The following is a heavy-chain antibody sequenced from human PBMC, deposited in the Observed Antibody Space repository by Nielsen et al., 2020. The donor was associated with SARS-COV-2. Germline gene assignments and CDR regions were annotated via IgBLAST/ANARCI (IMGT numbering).Heavy chain of an antibody. D-gene: IGHD3-9*01. V-gene: IGHV1-69*01. Sequence: WVRQAPGQGLEWMGGIIPIFGTANYAQKFQGRVTITADESTSTAYMEPSSLRSEDTAVYYCARDSINYDILTGYSPYYYYGMDVWGQGTTVTVSS. CDR3: ARDSINYDILTGYSPYYYYGMDV. CDR2: IIPIFGTA. J-gene: IGHJ6*02.